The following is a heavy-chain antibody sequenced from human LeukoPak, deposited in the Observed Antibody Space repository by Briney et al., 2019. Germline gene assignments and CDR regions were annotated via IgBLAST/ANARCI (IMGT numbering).Heavy chain of an antibody. CDR1: GYTFSGYY. V-gene: IGHV1-2*02. CDR3: ARPDGGGGSCHDYFDC. Sequence: GASLKLSSTASGYTFSGYYMHWVRQAPGQGLEWMGWINPHTGGTNYAKNFQGRVTMTRDTSISTAYMELGGLTSDDPAVYYCARPDGGGGSCHDYFDCWGQGTLVTVSS. J-gene: IGHJ4*02. CDR2: INPHTGGT. D-gene: IGHD2-21*01.